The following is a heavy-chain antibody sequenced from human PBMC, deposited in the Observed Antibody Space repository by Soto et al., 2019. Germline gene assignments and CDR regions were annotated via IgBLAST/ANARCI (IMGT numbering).Heavy chain of an antibody. D-gene: IGHD2-2*01. Sequence: GGSVRLSCAASGFTVSSNYMSWVRQAPGKGLEWVSVIYSGGSTYYADSVKGRFTISRDNSKNTLYLQMNSLRAEDTAVYYCARVYRSRVGYRNDYWGQGTLVTVSS. J-gene: IGHJ4*02. V-gene: IGHV3-53*01. CDR2: IYSGGST. CDR3: ARVYRSRVGYRNDY. CDR1: GFTVSSNY.